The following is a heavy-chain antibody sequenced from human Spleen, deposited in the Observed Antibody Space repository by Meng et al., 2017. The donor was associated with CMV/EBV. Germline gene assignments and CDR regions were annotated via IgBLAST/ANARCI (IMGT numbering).Heavy chain of an antibody. D-gene: IGHD5-18*01. CDR3: AREGVDTSNFDY. J-gene: IGHJ4*02. Sequence: SETLSLTCAVYGGSFSGYYWSWIRQPPGKGLEWIGEIYHSGSTNYNPSLKSRVTISVDKSKNQFSLKLSSVTAADTAVYYCAREGVDTSNFDYWGQGTLVTVSS. CDR2: IYHSGST. CDR1: GGSFSGYY. V-gene: IGHV4-34*01.